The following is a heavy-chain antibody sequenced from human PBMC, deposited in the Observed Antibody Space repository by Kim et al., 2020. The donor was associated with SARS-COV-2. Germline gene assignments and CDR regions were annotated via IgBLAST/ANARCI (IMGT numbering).Heavy chain of an antibody. Sequence: GESLKISCQGSAYRFTDYRIGWVRQKAGRGLEWMVIIYPDDPEVTYSPSFEGHVTISVDKTINTAYLQLSGLKASDTAIYYCARGLASEFYFDFWGQGTLLTVPS. J-gene: IGHJ4*02. CDR3: ARGLASEFYFDF. CDR1: AYRFTDYR. CDR2: IYPDDPEV. V-gene: IGHV5-51*01.